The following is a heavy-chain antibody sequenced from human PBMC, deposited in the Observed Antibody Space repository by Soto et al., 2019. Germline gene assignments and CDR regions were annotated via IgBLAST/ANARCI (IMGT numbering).Heavy chain of an antibody. CDR1: GYTFTGYY. V-gene: IGHV1-2*04. CDR2: INPNSGST. CDR3: ARAVYCTNGVYYGFDY. Sequence: ASVKVSCKASGYTFTGYYMHWVRQAPGQGLEWMGWINPNSGSTNYAQKLQGWVTMTRDTSISTAYMELSRLRSDDTAVYYCARAVYCTNGVYYGFDYWGQGTLVTVSS. D-gene: IGHD2-8*01. J-gene: IGHJ4*02.